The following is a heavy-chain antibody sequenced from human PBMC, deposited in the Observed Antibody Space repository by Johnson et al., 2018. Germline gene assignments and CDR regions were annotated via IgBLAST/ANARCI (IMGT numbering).Heavy chain of an antibody. V-gene: IGHV3-9*01. D-gene: IGHD6-19*01. Sequence: EVQLVEAGGGLVQPGRSLRLSCAASGFTFDDYAMHWVRQAPGKGLEWVPGISWNSGSIGDADSVTGRFTISRDNAKNSLYLQMNSLRAEDTDLYYCAKDRGSAGLDAFDIWGQGTMVTVSS. CDR3: AKDRGSAGLDAFDI. J-gene: IGHJ3*02. CDR1: GFTFDDYA. CDR2: ISWNSGSI.